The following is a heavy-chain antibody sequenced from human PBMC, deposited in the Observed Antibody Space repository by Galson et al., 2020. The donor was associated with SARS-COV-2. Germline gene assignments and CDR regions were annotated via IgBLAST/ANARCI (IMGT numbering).Heavy chain of an antibody. Sequence: GGSLRLSCAASGFTFSSYSMNWVRQAPGKGLEWVSSISNSSSYIYYADSVKGRFTISRDNAKNSLYLQMNSQRAEDTAVYYCARDRDEAIQRWVNCYYYGRDVWGQGTTVTLS. CDR1: GFTFSSYS. J-gene: IGHJ6*02. CDR2: ISNSSSYI. D-gene: IGHD5-18*01. V-gene: IGHV3-21*01. CDR3: ARDRDEAIQRWVNCYYYGRDV.